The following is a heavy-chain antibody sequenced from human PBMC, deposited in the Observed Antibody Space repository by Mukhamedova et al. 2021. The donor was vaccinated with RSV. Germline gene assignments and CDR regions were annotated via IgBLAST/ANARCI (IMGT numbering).Heavy chain of an antibody. Sequence: GLEWVGFIRSKAYGGTTEYAASVKGRFTISRDDSKSIAYLQMNSLKTEDTAVYYCTRDPDKRHYYDSSGSFDYWGQGTLVTVPS. V-gene: IGHV3-49*02. CDR2: IRSKAYGGTT. D-gene: IGHD3-22*01. CDR3: TRDPDKRHYYDSSGSFDY. J-gene: IGHJ4*02.